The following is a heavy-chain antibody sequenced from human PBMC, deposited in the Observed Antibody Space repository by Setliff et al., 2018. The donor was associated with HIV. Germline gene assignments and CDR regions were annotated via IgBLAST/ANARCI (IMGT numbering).Heavy chain of an antibody. CDR1: GGSMTSSNYY. CDR3: ARDSHYFDTSGHYSWFYFDY. D-gene: IGHD3-22*01. Sequence: SETLSLTCTVSGGSMTSSNYYWGGIRQSPGRGREWIGGISSSGSTTYHLSLRSRVTVSAATSKNQFSLRLTSLTAADTTVYFCARDSHYFDTSGHYSWFYFDYWGQGTLVTVSS. J-gene: IGHJ4*02. V-gene: IGHV4-39*07. CDR2: ISSSGST.